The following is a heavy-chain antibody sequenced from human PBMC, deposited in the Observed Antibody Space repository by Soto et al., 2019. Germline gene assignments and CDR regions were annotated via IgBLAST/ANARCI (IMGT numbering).Heavy chain of an antibody. CDR3: ARSPQYCSSTNCQAYFDY. Sequence: EVQLVESGGGLVQPGRSLRLSCAASGFSFDNYAMHWVRQAPGKGLEWVSSISWNSGNTDYADSVKGRFIISRDSAKNSLYLQMNSLRAEDTALYYCARSPQYCSSTNCQAYFDYWGQGTLVTVSS. CDR2: ISWNSGNT. J-gene: IGHJ4*02. V-gene: IGHV3-9*01. D-gene: IGHD2-2*01. CDR1: GFSFDNYA.